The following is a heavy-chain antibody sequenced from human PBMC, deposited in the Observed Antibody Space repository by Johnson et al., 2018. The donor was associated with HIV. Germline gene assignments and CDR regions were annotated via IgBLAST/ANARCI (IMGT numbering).Heavy chain of an antibody. Sequence: VQLVESGGGLVQPGGSLRLSCAASGLTVTSHYMSWVRQAPGMGLEWVSGISWKSGSIGYADSVKGRFTISRDNAKNTLYLQMNSLTPEDTAVYYCASLGGLGGFDVWGQGTMVTVSS. CDR2: ISWKSGSI. CDR3: ASLGGLGGFDV. CDR1: GLTVTSHY. V-gene: IGHV3-66*02. D-gene: IGHD1-26*01. J-gene: IGHJ3*01.